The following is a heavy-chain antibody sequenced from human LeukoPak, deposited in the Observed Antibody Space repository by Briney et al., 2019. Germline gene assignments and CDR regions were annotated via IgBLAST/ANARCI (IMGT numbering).Heavy chain of an antibody. Sequence: GGSLRLSCAASGFTFSSYSMNWVRQAPGKGLEWVSSISSSSSYIYYADSVKGRFTISRDNAKNSLYLQMNSLRAEDTAVYYCARAGGSYFYYFDYWGQGTLVTVSS. CDR2: ISSSSSYI. D-gene: IGHD1-26*01. CDR3: ARAGGSYFYYFDY. V-gene: IGHV3-21*01. J-gene: IGHJ4*02. CDR1: GFTFSSYS.